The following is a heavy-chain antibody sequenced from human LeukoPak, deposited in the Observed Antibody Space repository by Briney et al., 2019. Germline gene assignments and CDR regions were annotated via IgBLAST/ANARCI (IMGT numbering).Heavy chain of an antibody. V-gene: IGHV3-48*04. J-gene: IGHJ4*02. CDR1: GFTFSSYS. CDR2: ITYDSSNI. D-gene: IGHD6-19*01. Sequence: GGSLRLSCAASGFTFSSYSMNWVRPAPGKGLEWVSYITYDSSNIYYADSVKGRFTISRDNAKNSLYLEMNSLRVEDTAGYYCVRAPAVGSSGWWAYWGQGTLVTVSS. CDR3: VRAPAVGSSGWWAY.